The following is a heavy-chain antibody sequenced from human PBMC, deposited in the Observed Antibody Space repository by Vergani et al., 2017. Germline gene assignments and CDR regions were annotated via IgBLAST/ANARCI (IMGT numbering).Heavy chain of an antibody. CDR2: ISYDGSNK. CDR3: AKGQRYYYDSSGYIDDY. V-gene: IGHV3-30*18. J-gene: IGHJ4*02. D-gene: IGHD3-22*01. Sequence: VQLVESGGGLVKPGGSLRLSCAASGFTFSSYGMHWVRQAPGKGLEWVAVISYDGSNKYYADSVKGRFTISRDNSKNTLYLQMNSLRAEDTAVYYCAKGQRYYYDSSGYIDDYWGQGTLVTVSS. CDR1: GFTFSSYG.